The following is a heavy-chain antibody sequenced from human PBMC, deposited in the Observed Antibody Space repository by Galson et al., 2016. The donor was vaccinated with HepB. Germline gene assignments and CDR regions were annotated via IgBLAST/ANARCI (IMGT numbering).Heavy chain of an antibody. CDR1: GGSISSSSYY. CDR2: IYYSGST. Sequence: SETLSLTCTVPGGSISSSSYYWGWIRQPPGKGLEWIGSIYYSGSTYYNPSLKSRVTISVDTSKNQFSLKLSSVTAADTAVYYCARHRITIFGVVMGWFDPWRQGTRVTVSS. D-gene: IGHD3-3*01. V-gene: IGHV4-39*01. CDR3: ARHRITIFGVVMGWFDP. J-gene: IGHJ5*02.